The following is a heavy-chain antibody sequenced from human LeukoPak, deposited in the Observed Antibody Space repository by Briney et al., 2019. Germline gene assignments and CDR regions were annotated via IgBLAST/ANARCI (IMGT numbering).Heavy chain of an antibody. CDR1: GGSFSGYY. V-gene: IGHV4-34*01. J-gene: IGHJ4*02. CDR2: INHSGST. Sequence: SETLSLTCAVYGGSFSGYYWSWIRQPPGKGLEWIGEINHSGSTNYNPSLKSRVTISVDTSKNQFSLKLSSVTAADTAVYYCARLCSSTSCYDDYWGQGTLVTVSS. D-gene: IGHD2-2*01. CDR3: ARLCSSTSCYDDY.